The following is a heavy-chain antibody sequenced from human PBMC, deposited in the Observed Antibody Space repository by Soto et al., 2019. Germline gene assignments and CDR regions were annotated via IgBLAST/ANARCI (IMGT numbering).Heavy chain of an antibody. CDR2: INAGNGNT. V-gene: IGHV1-3*01. CDR3: ARRIAAALGQNWFDP. J-gene: IGHJ5*02. CDR1: GYTFTSYA. Sequence: ASVKVSCKASGYTFTSYAMHWVRQAPGQRLEWMGWINAGNGNTKYSQKFQGRVTITRDTSASTAYMELSSLRSEDTAVYYCARRIAAALGQNWFDPWGQGTLVTVSS. D-gene: IGHD6-13*01.